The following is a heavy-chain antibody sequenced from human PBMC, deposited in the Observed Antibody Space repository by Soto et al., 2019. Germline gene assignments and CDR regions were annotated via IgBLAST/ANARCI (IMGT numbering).Heavy chain of an antibody. CDR1: GFTFSSYW. V-gene: IGHV3-74*01. D-gene: IGHD2-15*01. Sequence: GGSLRLSCAASGFTFSSYWMHWVRQAPGKGLVWVSRINSDGSSTSYADSVKGRLTISRDNAKNTLYLQMNSLRAEDTAVYYCARAGTGVVAATPTYYFDYWGQGTLVTVSS. CDR3: ARAGTGVVAATPTYYFDY. J-gene: IGHJ4*02. CDR2: INSDGSST.